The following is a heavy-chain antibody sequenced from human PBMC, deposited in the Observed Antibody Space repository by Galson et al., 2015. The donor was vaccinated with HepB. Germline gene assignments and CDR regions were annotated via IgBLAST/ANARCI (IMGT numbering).Heavy chain of an antibody. V-gene: IGHV3-23*01. D-gene: IGHD3-10*01. CDR3: AKLWTYGSGSYYRPTGAEYFQY. CDR2: ISGSGDST. Sequence: SLRLSCAVSGFSFRSHAMSWVRQAPGKGLEWISSISGSGDSTYYANSVKGRFTIYRDNPKNTVYLQLKSLRVEDSALYYCAKLWTYGSGSYYRPTGAEYFQYWGQGALVIVSS. CDR1: GFSFRSHA. J-gene: IGHJ1*01.